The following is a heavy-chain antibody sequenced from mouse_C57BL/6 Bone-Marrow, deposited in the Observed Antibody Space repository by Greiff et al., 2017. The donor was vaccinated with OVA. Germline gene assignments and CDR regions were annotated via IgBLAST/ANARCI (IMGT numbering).Heavy chain of an antibody. Sequence: QVQLKQSGPGLVQPSQSLSITCTVSGFSLTSYGVHLVRQSPGKGLEWLGVIWSGGSTDYNAAFISRLSISKDNSKSQVFFKMNSLQADDTAIYYCARNSDYGSSYVSWFAYWGQGTLVTVSA. CDR3: ARNSDYGSSYVSWFAY. D-gene: IGHD1-1*01. V-gene: IGHV2-2*01. CDR1: GFSLTSYG. J-gene: IGHJ3*01. CDR2: IWSGGST.